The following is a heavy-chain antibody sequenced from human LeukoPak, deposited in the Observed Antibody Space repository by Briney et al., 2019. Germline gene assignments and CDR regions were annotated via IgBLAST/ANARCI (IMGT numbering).Heavy chain of an antibody. D-gene: IGHD6-19*01. V-gene: IGHV1-18*04. J-gene: IGHJ4*02. CDR2: ISAYNGNT. Sequence: ASVKVSCKASGYTFTGYYMHWVRQAPGQGLEWMGWISAYNGNTNYAQKLQGRVTMTTDTSTSTAYMELRSLRSDDTAVYYCARDSTLYSSSPRFDSWGQGTLVTVSS. CDR3: ARDSTLYSSSPRFDS. CDR1: GYTFTGYY.